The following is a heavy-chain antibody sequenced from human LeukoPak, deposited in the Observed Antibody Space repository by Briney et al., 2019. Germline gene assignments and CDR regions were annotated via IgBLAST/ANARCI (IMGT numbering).Heavy chain of an antibody. CDR3: AKSGYYYGVDY. Sequence: PSETLSLTCTVSVGSISSGGYYGSWIPQHPGKGLEWIGYIYSSGSTYYNPSLKSRVTISVDTSNHQFSPKLSSVTAADTAVYYSAKSGYYYGVDYWGQGTLVTVSS. J-gene: IGHJ4*02. CDR1: VGSISSGGYY. D-gene: IGHD3-22*01. V-gene: IGHV4-31*03. CDR2: IYSSGST.